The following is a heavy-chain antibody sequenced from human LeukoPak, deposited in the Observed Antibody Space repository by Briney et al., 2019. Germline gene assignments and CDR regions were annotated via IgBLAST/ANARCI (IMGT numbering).Heavy chain of an antibody. CDR3: ARDVGTSVFYFDY. V-gene: IGHV1-46*01. J-gene: IGHJ4*02. CDR1: GYTFTSYY. CDR2: INPSSGST. D-gene: IGHD1-26*01. Sequence: ASVKVSCKASGYTFTSYYMHWVRQAPGQGLEWMGIINPSSGSTGYAQRFRGRVTMTRDTSTSTVYMELSSLRSEDTAVYYCARDVGTSVFYFDYWGQGTLVTVSS.